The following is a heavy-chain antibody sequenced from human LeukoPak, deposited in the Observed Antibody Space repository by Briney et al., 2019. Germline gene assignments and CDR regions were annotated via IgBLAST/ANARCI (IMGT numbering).Heavy chain of an antibody. D-gene: IGHD1-26*01. CDR2: MNPNTGDS. J-gene: IGHJ4*02. Sequence: ASVKVSCKASGYTFTNYDINWVRQATGQGLEWMGWMNPNTGDSGYAQKFQGRVTITRNTSITTAYMELISLRSDDTAVYYCARESTYSYFDYWGQESLVTVSS. CDR1: GYTFTNYD. V-gene: IGHV1-8*03. CDR3: ARESTYSYFDY.